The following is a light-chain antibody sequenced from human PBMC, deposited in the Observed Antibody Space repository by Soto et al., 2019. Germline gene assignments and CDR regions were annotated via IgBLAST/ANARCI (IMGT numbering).Light chain of an antibody. Sequence: DIQMTQSPSSLSAYVGDRVTITCRASQGISTWLAWYQQRPGKAPNLLIYGASSLESGVPSRFSGSGSGTSFTLTISSLQPEDFATCYCQQTNSFPFTYGQGTRLEI. CDR3: QQTNSFPFT. CDR2: GAS. V-gene: IGKV1-12*02. J-gene: IGKJ5*01. CDR1: QGISTW.